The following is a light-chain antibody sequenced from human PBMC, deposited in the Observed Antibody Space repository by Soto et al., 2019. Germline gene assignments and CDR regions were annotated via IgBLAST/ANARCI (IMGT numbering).Light chain of an antibody. J-gene: IGLJ2*01. Sequence: QSVLTQPPSVSGAPGQRVTISCIGTSSNIGAGHDVHWYQQLPGAGPKLLIYGDNNRPSGVPDRFSASKSGTSASLAITGLHSEDEADYYCHSYDSSLSQVILGGGTQLTVL. CDR2: GDN. V-gene: IGLV1-40*01. CDR1: SSNIGAGHD. CDR3: HSYDSSLSQVI.